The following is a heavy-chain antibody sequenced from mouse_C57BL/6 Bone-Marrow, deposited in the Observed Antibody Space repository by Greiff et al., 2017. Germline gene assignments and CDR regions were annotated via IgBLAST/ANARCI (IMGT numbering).Heavy chain of an antibody. V-gene: IGHV1-82*01. Sequence: QVQLQQSGPELVKPGASVKISCKASGYAFSSSWMNWVKQRPGKGLEWIGRIYPGDGDTNYNGKFKGKATLTADKSSSTAYMQLSSLTSEDSTVYFCARAGRLFFDYWGQGTTLTVSS. J-gene: IGHJ2*01. CDR2: IYPGDGDT. CDR1: GYAFSSSW. CDR3: ARAGRLFFDY. D-gene: IGHD3-2*02.